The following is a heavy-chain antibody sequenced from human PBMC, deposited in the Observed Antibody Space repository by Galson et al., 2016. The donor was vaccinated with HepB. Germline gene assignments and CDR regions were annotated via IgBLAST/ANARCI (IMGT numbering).Heavy chain of an antibody. CDR2: MNPNSGNT. V-gene: IGHV1-8*01. CDR3: ARGSWYWYYYYGMDV. D-gene: IGHD6-13*01. Sequence: SVKVSCKASGYTFTSYDINWVRQATGQGLEWMGWMNPNSGNTGYAQKFQGRVTMTRNTSISTAYMELSSLRSEDTAVYYCARGSWYWYYYYGMDVWGKGTTVTVSS. CDR1: GYTFTSYD. J-gene: IGHJ6*04.